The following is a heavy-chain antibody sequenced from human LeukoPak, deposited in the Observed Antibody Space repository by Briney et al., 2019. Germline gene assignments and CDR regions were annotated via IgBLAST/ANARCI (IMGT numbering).Heavy chain of an antibody. J-gene: IGHJ3*02. Sequence: SETLALTCTVSGGSISSSSYYWGWLRQPQGKGLEWIESIYYSGSTYYNPFLKRRVTISVDTSKNQFSLKLSSVTAADTAVYYCASKRAMVNAFDIWGQGTMVTVSS. D-gene: IGHD5-18*01. CDR1: GGSISSSSYY. V-gene: IGHV4-39*01. CDR2: IYYSGST. CDR3: ASKRAMVNAFDI.